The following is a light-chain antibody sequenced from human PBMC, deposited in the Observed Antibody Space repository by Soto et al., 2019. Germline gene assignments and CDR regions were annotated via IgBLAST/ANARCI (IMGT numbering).Light chain of an antibody. J-gene: IGLJ1*01. CDR3: SSYTSTSILEV. V-gene: IGLV2-14*01. CDR1: SSDVGGYNY. Sequence: QSVLTQPASVSGSPGQSITISCTGTSSDVGGYNYVSWFQQRPGNATKLMIYDVSNRPSGVSNRFSGSKSGNTASLTISGLHAEDEADYYCSSYTSTSILEVFGTGTKVTVL. CDR2: DVS.